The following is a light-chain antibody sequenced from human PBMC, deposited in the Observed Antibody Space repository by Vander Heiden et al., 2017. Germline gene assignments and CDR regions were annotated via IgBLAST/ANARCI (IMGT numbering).Light chain of an antibody. CDR2: ETA. V-gene: IGKV3-11*01. CDR3: QERLDWPSLT. Sequence: EILLTHSPATLSLSPGERATLSCRASQTVNTHLAWYQQKPGQAPRLLIYETANRATGSPVRWSGSGSGTDFTLSISSLEPEDVAVYYCQERLDWPSLTFGGGTKGEIK. CDR1: QTVNTH. J-gene: IGKJ4*01.